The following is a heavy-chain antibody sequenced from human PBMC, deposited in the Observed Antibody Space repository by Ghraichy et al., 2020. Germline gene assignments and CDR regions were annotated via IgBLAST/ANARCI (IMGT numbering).Heavy chain of an antibody. V-gene: IGHV4-61*02. CDR3: ARDGYGDVGYFDY. Sequence: SETLSLTCIVSGDSISSGIYYWSWIRQPAGKGLEWIGRVYTTGDTIYNPSLNNRVTISVDTSKNQFSPKLTSVTAADTAVYYCARDGYGDVGYFDYLGQGTLVTVSP. CDR2: VYTTGDT. CDR1: GDSISSGIYY. J-gene: IGHJ4*02. D-gene: IGHD4-17*01.